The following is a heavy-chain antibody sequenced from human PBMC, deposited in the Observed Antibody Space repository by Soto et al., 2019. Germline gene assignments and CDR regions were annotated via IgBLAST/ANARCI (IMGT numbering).Heavy chain of an antibody. CDR2: IYYSGST. J-gene: IGHJ4*02. CDR1: GGSISSYY. D-gene: IGHD1-26*01. Sequence: SETLSLTCTVSGGSISSYYWSWIRQPPGKGLEWIGYIYYSGSTKYNPSLESRVTISVDTSKNQFSLKLNSVTAADTAVYYCARVDTSMGATCASYWAQGTLVTVSS. V-gene: IGHV4-59*01. CDR3: ARVDTSMGATCASY.